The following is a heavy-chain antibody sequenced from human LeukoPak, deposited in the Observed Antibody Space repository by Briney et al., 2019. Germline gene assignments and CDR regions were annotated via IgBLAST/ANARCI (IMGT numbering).Heavy chain of an antibody. J-gene: IGHJ4*02. CDR2: INQDGSEK. CDR3: ARGEDNADEYLREDY. V-gene: IGHV3-7*04. Sequence: GGSLRLSCAGSGFPFNWMTWVRQAPGKGLEWVANINQDGSEKSYVDSVRGRFTISRDNAKNSLYLQMNRVGAEDTAVYYCARGEDNADEYLREDYWGQGILVTVSS. CDR1: GFPFNW. D-gene: IGHD2/OR15-2a*01.